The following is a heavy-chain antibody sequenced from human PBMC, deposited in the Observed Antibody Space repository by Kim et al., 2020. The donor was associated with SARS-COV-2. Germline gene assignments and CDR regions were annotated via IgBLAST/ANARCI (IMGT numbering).Heavy chain of an antibody. D-gene: IGHD2-2*02. CDR3: ARKRVVPAAIDYYYGMDV. Sequence: SVKVSCKASGGTFSSYAISWVRQAPGQGLEWMGGIIPIFGTANYAQKFQGRVTITADESTSTAYMELSSLRSEDTAVYYYARKRVVPAAIDYYYGMDVWGQGTTVTVSS. V-gene: IGHV1-69*13. CDR2: IIPIFGTA. CDR1: GGTFSSYA. J-gene: IGHJ6*02.